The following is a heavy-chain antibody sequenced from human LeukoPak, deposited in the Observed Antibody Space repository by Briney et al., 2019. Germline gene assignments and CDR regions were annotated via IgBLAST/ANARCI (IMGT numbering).Heavy chain of an antibody. CDR1: GGSISSYY. D-gene: IGHD2-15*01. J-gene: IGHJ4*02. CDR3: ARARASYCSGGSCYLFDY. V-gene: IGHV4-59*01. Sequence: SETLSLTCTVSGGSISSYYWSWIRQPPGKGLEWIGYIYYSGSTNYNPSLKSRVTISVDTSKNQFSLKLSSVTAADTAVYYCARARASYCSGGSCYLFDYWGQGTLVTVSS. CDR2: IYYSGST.